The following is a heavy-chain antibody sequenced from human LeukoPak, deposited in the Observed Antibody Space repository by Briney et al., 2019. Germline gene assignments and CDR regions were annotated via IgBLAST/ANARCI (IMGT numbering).Heavy chain of an antibody. Sequence: ASVKVSCKASGYTFTSYGISWVRQAPGQGLEWMGWISAYNGNTNYAQKLQGRVTMTTDTSTSTAYMELRSLRSEDTAVYYCAREECSSTSCYDWFDPWGQGTLVTVSS. CDR2: ISAYNGNT. CDR1: GYTFTSYG. D-gene: IGHD2-2*01. CDR3: AREECSSTSCYDWFDP. V-gene: IGHV1-18*01. J-gene: IGHJ5*02.